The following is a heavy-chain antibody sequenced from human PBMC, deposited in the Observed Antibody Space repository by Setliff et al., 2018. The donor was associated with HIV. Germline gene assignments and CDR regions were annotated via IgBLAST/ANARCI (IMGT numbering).Heavy chain of an antibody. CDR3: AGGPGTTSIDY. D-gene: IGHD1-26*01. V-gene: IGHV4-34*01. Sequence: PSETLSLTCAVYGGSFSGYYWSWIRQPPGKGLEWIGEINHSGSTNYNMSLWSRVTISLDASRNQFSLELISVTAADTAVYYCAGGPGTTSIDYWAQGTWSPSPQ. J-gene: IGHJ4*02. CDR2: INHSGST. CDR1: GGSFSGYY.